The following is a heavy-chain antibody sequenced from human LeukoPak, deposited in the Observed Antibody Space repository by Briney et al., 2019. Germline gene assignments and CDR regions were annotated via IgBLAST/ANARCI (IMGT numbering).Heavy chain of an antibody. CDR1: GFTFSNYA. CDR2: ISVSGGNT. D-gene: IGHD4-17*01. J-gene: IGHJ4*02. CDR3: AKDLSTVTSYYFDY. V-gene: IGHV3-23*01. Sequence: GGSLRLSCAASGFTFSNYAMNWVRQAPGKGLEWVSTISVSGGNTYYADSVKGRFTISRDNFKNTLYLQMNSLRAEDTAVYYCAKDLSTVTSYYFDYWGQGTLVTVSS.